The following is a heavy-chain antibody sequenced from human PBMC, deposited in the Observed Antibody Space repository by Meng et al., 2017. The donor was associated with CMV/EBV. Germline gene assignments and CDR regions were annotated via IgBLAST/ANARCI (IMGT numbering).Heavy chain of an antibody. CDR2: IYSSGST. V-gene: IGHV4-30-4*08. D-gene: IGHD3-10*01. CDR1: AGSIRSGDYA. Sequence: VGLTGSGSGLVKLSQTLSLTCTVSAGSIRSGDYAGSWIRQPPGKGLEWIGYIYSSGSTYYNPSLKSRVTISVDTSKTQFSLKLSSVTAADTAVYYCATLGILLWFGFDPWGQGTLVTVSS. J-gene: IGHJ5*02. CDR3: ATLGILLWFGFDP.